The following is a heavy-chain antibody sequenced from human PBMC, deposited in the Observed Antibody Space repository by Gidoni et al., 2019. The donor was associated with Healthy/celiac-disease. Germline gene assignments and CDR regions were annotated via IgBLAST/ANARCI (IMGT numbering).Heavy chain of an antibody. CDR1: GYSFTSYW. D-gene: IGHD3-10*01. J-gene: IGHJ6*02. Sequence: EVQLVQSGAEVKKPGESLRISCQGSGYSFTSYWISWVRQMPGKGLEWMGRIDPSDSYTNYSPSFQGHVTISADKSISTAFLQWSSLKASDTAMYYCARRQDYGSGSYPDGMDVWGQGTTVTVSS. CDR3: ARRQDYGSGSYPDGMDV. CDR2: IDPSDSYT. V-gene: IGHV5-10-1*01.